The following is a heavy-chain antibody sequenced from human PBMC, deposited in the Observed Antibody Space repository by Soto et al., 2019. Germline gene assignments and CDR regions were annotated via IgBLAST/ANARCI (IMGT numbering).Heavy chain of an antibody. D-gene: IGHD3-10*01. CDR2: ISGYDGNT. V-gene: IGHV1-18*01. J-gene: IGHJ4*02. CDR3: AREKWFGQTPFDS. CDR1: GFTLNDFG. Sequence: ASVNVSCKASGFTLNDFGVSWVRQAPGQGLEWMGWISGYDGNTNFAQKYEGRVTMTIDPSTSTAYMELRNLRSDDTAMYYCAREKWFGQTPFDSWGQGTLVTVSS.